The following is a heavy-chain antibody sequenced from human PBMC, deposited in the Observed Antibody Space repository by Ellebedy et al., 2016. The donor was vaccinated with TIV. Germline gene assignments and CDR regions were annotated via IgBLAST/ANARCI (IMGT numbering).Heavy chain of an antibody. D-gene: IGHD4-17*01. CDR3: AKDFIYGDYADY. CDR1: GFTFSSYA. V-gene: IGHV3-23*01. J-gene: IGHJ4*02. CDR2: ICGSGGST. Sequence: GESLKISCAASGFTFSSYAMSWVREAPGKGLVWVSAICGSGGSTYYADSVKGRFTISRDNAKNSLYLQMSSLRAEDTAVYYCAKDFIYGDYADYWGQGTLVTVSS.